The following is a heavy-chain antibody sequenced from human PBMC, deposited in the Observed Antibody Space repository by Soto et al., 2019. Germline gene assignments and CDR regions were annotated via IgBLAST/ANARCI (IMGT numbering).Heavy chain of an antibody. V-gene: IGHV4-30-4*01. Sequence: PSETLSLTCTVSGGSISSGDYYWSWIRQPPGKGLEWIGYIYYSGSTYYNPSLKSRVTISVDTSKNQFSLKLSSVTAADTAVYYCARVITAAGTEYFDYWGQGTLVTVSS. CDR2: IYYSGST. CDR1: GGSISSGDYY. J-gene: IGHJ4*02. CDR3: ARVITAAGTEYFDY. D-gene: IGHD6-13*01.